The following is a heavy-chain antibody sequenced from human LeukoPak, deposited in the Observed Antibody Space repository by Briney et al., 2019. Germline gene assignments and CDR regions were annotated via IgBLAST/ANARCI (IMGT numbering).Heavy chain of an antibody. J-gene: IGHJ6*03. V-gene: IGHV4-4*07. CDR3: ARESDSSSWYGYYYYYMDV. CDR1: GGSISSYY. Sequence: NSSETLSLTCTVSGGSISSYYWSWVRQPAGKGLEWIGRIYTSGSTNYNPSLKSRVTMSVDTSKNQFSLKLSSVAAADTAVYYCARESDSSSWYGYYYYYMDVWGKGTTVTVSS. CDR2: IYTSGST. D-gene: IGHD6-13*01.